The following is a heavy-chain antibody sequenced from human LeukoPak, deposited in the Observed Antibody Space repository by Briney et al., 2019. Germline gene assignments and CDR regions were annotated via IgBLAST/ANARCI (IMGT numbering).Heavy chain of an antibody. CDR2: IYYSGST. D-gene: IGHD5-12*01. Sequence: PSETLPLTCTVSGGSISSYYWSWIRQPPGEGLEWIGYIYYSGSTNYNPSLKSRVTISVDTSKNQFSLKLSSVTAADTAVYYCARHRGVVRGYYFDYWGQGTLVTVSS. J-gene: IGHJ4*02. V-gene: IGHV4-59*08. CDR1: GGSISSYY. CDR3: ARHRGVVRGYYFDY.